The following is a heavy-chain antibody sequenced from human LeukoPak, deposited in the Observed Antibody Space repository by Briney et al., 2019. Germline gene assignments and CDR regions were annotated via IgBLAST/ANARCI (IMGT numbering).Heavy chain of an antibody. D-gene: IGHD3-3*01. V-gene: IGHV4-4*09. CDR2: IYTSGST. Sequence: SETLSLTCTVSGGSISSYYWSWIRQPPGKGLEWIGYIYTSGSTNYNPSLKSRVTISVDTSKNQFSLKLSSVTAADKAVYYCARGVVTTFVFDYWGQGTLVTVSS. J-gene: IGHJ4*02. CDR3: ARGVVTTFVFDY. CDR1: GGSISSYY.